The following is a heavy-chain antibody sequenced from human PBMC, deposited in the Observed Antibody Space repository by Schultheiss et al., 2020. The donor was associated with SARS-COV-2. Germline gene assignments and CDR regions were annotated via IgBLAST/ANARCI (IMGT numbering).Heavy chain of an antibody. V-gene: IGHV1-2*02. CDR2: INPNSGGT. CDR1: GNTFTGYY. D-gene: IGHD6-13*01. CDR3: ARDAGIAATDTDDWFDP. J-gene: IGHJ5*02. Sequence: ASVKVSCKASGNTFTGYYMHWVRQAPGQGLEWMGWINPNSGGTSYAQKFQGRVTMTRDTSISTAYMELSRLRSDDTAVYYCARDAGIAATDTDDWFDPWGQGTLVTVSS.